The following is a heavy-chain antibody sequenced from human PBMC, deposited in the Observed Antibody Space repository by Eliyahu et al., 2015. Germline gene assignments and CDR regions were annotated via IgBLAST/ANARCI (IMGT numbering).Heavy chain of an antibody. CDR2: ISXSGGST. CDR3: AKDGKATYYYDSSDYYYHFDY. J-gene: IGHJ4*02. D-gene: IGHD3-22*01. V-gene: IGHV3-23*01. Sequence: APGKGLEWVASISXSGGSTXYAXSVKGRFTISRDNSKNTLSLQMNSLRAEDTAVYYCAKDGKATYYYDSSDYYYHFDYWSQGTLVTVSS.